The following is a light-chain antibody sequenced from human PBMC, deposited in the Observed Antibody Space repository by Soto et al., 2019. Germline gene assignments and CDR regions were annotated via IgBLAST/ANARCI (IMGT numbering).Light chain of an antibody. Sequence: QSALTQPASVSGSPGQSITISCTGTSSDVGDYNYVSWYQQHPGKAPKLIIYGVSNRPSGISNRFSGSKSGNTASLTISGLQAEDEADYYCSSYTSTNPLLFGGGTKVTVL. CDR2: GVS. CDR1: SSDVGDYNY. J-gene: IGLJ2*01. V-gene: IGLV2-14*01. CDR3: SSYTSTNPLL.